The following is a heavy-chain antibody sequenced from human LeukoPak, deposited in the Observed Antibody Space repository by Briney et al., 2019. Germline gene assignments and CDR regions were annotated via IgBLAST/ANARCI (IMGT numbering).Heavy chain of an antibody. CDR1: GGSVRDNY. CDR3: ARDVSDYSNDGDYFDY. J-gene: IGHJ4*02. CDR2: IHHSGST. D-gene: IGHD4-11*01. Sequence: SETLSLTCAVYGGSVRDNYWSWIRQPPGKGLEWIGEIHHSGSTKYNPSLKSRVTISLDTSKNQFSLKLNSVTAADTAVYYCARDVSDYSNDGDYFDYWGQGTLVTVSS. V-gene: IGHV4-34*01.